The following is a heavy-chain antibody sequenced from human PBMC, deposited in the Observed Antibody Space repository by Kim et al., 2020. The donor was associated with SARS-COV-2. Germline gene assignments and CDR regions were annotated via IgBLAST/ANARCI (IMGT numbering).Heavy chain of an antibody. CDR3: ASQHNWNDVGDY. J-gene: IGHJ4*02. D-gene: IGHD1-1*01. V-gene: IGHV3-72*01. CDR2: SRNKANSYTT. CDR1: GFTFSDHY. Sequence: GGSLRLSGAASGFTFSDHYMDWVRQAPGKGLEWVGRSRNKANSYTTEYAACVKGRFSISRDDSKTSLYLQMNSLKTEDTAVYYCASQHNWNDVGDYLGQGTLVTGSS.